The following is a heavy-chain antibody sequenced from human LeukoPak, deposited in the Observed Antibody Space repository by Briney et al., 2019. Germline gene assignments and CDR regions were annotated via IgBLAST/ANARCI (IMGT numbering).Heavy chain of an antibody. CDR2: IYTSGST. D-gene: IGHD3-22*01. CDR3: ASEINYYDSRSWAFQH. V-gene: IGHV4-4*07. Sequence: SETLSLTCTVSGGSISSYYWSWIRQPAGKGLEWIGRIYTSGSTNYNPSLKSRVTMSVDTSKNQISLKLSSVTAADTAVYYCASEINYYDSRSWAFQHWGQGTLVTVSS. J-gene: IGHJ1*01. CDR1: GGSISSYY.